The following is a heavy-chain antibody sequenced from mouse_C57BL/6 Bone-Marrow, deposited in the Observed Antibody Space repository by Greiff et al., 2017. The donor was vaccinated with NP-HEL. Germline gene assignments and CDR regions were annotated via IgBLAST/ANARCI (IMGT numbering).Heavy chain of an antibody. CDR2: IYWDDDK. CDR3: ARNYGSSQYYYAMDY. J-gene: IGHJ4*01. CDR1: GFSLSTSGMG. Sequence: QVTLKVSGPGILQSSQTLSLTCSFSGFSLSTSGMGVSWIRQPSGKGLEWLAHIYWDDDKRSNPSLKSRLTISKDTSRNQVFLKITSVDTADTATYYCARNYGSSQYYYAMDYWGQGTSVTVSS. D-gene: IGHD1-1*01. V-gene: IGHV8-12*01.